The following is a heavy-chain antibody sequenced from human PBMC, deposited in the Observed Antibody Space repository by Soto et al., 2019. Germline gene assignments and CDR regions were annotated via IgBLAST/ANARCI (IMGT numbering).Heavy chain of an antibody. CDR2: IYPGDSDT. V-gene: IGHV5-51*01. Sequence: GESLKISCKGSGYSFTSYWIGWVRQMPGKGLEWMGIIYPGDSDTRYSPSFQGQVTISADKSISTAYLQWSSLKASDTAMYYCARFVRYFDWLTYYYYGMDVWGQGTMLTVSS. D-gene: IGHD3-9*01. CDR3: ARFVRYFDWLTYYYYGMDV. CDR1: GYSFTSYW. J-gene: IGHJ6*02.